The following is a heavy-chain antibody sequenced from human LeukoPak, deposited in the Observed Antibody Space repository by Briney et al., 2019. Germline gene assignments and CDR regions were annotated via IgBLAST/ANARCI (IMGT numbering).Heavy chain of an antibody. J-gene: IGHJ4*02. CDR2: IRYGADSA. Sequence: GGSLRLSCAAAGFTFIDYAMTWVRQAPGKGLEWVSTIRYGADSAYYADSVKGRFTISRDNSKNTVYLQMNSLRVDDTAVYYCAKGLTTHDYWGQGTLVTVSS. CDR3: AKGLTTHDY. D-gene: IGHD4-11*01. CDR1: GFTFIDYA. V-gene: IGHV3-23*01.